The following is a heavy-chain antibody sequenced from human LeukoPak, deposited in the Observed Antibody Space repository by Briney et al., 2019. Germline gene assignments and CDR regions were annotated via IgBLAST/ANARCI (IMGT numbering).Heavy chain of an antibody. V-gene: IGHV5-51*01. D-gene: IGHD2-2*03. Sequence: GESLKISCKGSGYSFTSYWIGWVRQMPGKGLEWMGIIYPGDSDTRYSPSFQGQVTISADKSISTAYLQWSSLKASDTAMYYCARQRGYCSSTSCPTTDETNWFDPWGQGTLVTVSS. CDR3: ARQRGYCSSTSCPTTDETNWFDP. J-gene: IGHJ5*02. CDR2: IYPGDSDT. CDR1: GYSFTSYW.